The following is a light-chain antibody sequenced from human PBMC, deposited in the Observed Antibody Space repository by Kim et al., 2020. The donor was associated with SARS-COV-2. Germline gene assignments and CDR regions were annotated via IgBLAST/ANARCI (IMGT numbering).Light chain of an antibody. CDR1: RSNIGSDY. Sequence: GQRVNVSCSGSRSNIGSDYAYWYQQLPGTAPRVLIYRNKQRPSGVPDRFSGSKSDTSACLAISGLRSEDEGDYYCASWDDSLSGLVFGGGTQLTVL. CDR3: ASWDDSLSGLV. V-gene: IGLV1-47*01. J-gene: IGLJ2*01. CDR2: RNK.